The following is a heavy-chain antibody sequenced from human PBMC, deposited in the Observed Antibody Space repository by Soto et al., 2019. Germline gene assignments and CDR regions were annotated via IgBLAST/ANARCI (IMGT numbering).Heavy chain of an antibody. CDR3: ARGGGGLPRHFEY. CDR2: INAGNGNT. CDR1: GYTFTSYA. D-gene: IGHD2-15*01. J-gene: IGHJ4*02. V-gene: IGHV1-3*01. Sequence: ASLKVYCNTSGYTFTSYAMHCVRHTPGQRLEWMGWINAGNGNTKYSQKFQGRVTITRDTSASTAYMELSSLRSEDTAVYYCARGGGGLPRHFEYWGQGTLVTVSS.